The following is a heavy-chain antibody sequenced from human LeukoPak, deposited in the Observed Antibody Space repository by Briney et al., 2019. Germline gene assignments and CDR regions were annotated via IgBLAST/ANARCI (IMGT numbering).Heavy chain of an antibody. CDR2: IYYSGIT. J-gene: IGHJ5*02. Sequence: SDTLSLTCKVSGHSISSSTYYWGWIRQPPGKGLEWIGAIYYSGITYYNPSLKSRVTISLDPSTNQFSVKLTSVTAADTALYYCVRDLWRVTTADAWGQETLLTDSS. V-gene: IGHV4-39*07. D-gene: IGHD3-10*01. CDR3: VRDLWRVTTADA. CDR1: GHSISSSTYY.